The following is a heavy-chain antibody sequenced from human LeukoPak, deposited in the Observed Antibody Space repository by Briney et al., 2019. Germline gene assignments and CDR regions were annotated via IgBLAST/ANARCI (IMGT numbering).Heavy chain of an antibody. CDR1: GFTFSSYS. Sequence: GGSLRLSCAAPGFTFSSYSMNWVRQAPGKGLEWVCSITSSSSFIYHAESVKGRFTISRDNSKNSLYLQMNSLRAEDTAVYYCARDMTGRDCSGGSCYGYGLDVWGQGTTVTVS. CDR3: ARDMTGRDCSGGSCYGYGLDV. CDR2: ITSSSSFI. J-gene: IGHJ6*02. V-gene: IGHV3-21*01. D-gene: IGHD2-15*01.